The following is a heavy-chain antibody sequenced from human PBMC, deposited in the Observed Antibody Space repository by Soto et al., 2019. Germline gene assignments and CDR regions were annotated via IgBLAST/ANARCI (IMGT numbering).Heavy chain of an antibody. CDR2: ISYDGSNK. CDR3: AKDRYGDYKGGFDY. V-gene: IGHV3-30*18. D-gene: IGHD4-17*01. Sequence: GGSLRLSCAASGFTFSSYGMHWVRQAPGKGLEWVAVISYDGSNKYYADSVKGRFTISRDNSKNTLYLQMNSLRAEDTAVYYSAKDRYGDYKGGFDYWGQGTLVTVSS. CDR1: GFTFSSYG. J-gene: IGHJ4*02.